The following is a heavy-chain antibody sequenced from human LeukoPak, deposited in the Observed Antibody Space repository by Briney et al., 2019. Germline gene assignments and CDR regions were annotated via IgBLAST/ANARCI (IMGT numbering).Heavy chain of an antibody. CDR3: ARRNYYDSSGYYL. Sequence: SETLSLTCTVSGGSISSYYWSWIRQPPGKGLEWIGYIYYSGSTYYNPSLKSRVTISVDTSKNQFSLRLSSVTAADTAVYYCARRNYYDSSGYYLWGQGTLVTVSS. CDR1: GGSISSYY. CDR2: IYYSGST. V-gene: IGHV4-59*04. J-gene: IGHJ4*02. D-gene: IGHD3-22*01.